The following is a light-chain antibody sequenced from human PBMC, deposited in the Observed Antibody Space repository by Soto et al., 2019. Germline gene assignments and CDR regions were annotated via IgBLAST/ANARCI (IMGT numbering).Light chain of an antibody. V-gene: IGKV1-27*01. CDR1: XGIXXY. Sequence: DIQMTQSPSXLSASVGDXVTXXXRASXGIXXYVAWYQQKPGKVPKLLIYAASTLQSGVPSRFSGSGSGTDFTLTISSLQPEDVATYYCQKYNSAPYTFGQGTKLEIK. CDR3: QKYNSAPYT. J-gene: IGKJ2*01. CDR2: AAS.